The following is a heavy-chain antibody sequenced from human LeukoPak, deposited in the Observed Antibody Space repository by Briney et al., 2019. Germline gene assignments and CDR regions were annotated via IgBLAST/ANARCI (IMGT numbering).Heavy chain of an antibody. CDR2: ISSSGSTI. CDR1: GFTFSDYY. D-gene: IGHD3-10*01. J-gene: IGHJ4*02. CDR3: ARRLKRYYGSGSYYNPPDY. Sequence: PGGSLRLSCAASGFTFSDYYMSWIRQAPGKGLEWVSYISSSGSTIYYADSVKGRFTISRDNAKNSLYLQMNSLRAEDTAVYYCARRLKRYYGSGSYYNPPDYWGQGTLVTVSS. V-gene: IGHV3-11*01.